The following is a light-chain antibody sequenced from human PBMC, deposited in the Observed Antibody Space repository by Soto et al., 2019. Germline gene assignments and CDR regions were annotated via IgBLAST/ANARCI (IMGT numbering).Light chain of an antibody. CDR2: GAS. CDR3: HQYVSSWT. V-gene: IGKV3-20*01. J-gene: IGKJ1*01. CDR1: QSVSSTY. Sequence: EIVLTQSPGTLSLSPGERATLSCRASQSVSSTYVAWYQQKSGQAPRLLISGASSRATGIPDRFSGSGSGTDFTLTISRLEPEDFAVYYCHQYVSSWTFGQGTKVDI.